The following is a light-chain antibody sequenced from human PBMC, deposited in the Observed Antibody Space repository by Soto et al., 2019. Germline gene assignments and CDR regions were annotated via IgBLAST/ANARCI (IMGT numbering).Light chain of an antibody. V-gene: IGKV3-15*01. CDR3: QQYNNWAVT. J-gene: IGKJ1*01. CDR2: GAS. CDR1: QSVNRY. Sequence: EVMMTQSPATLSVSPGERATLSCRASQSVNRYLAWYQQKPGQAPRLLIYGASTRATGIPARFSGSGSGTDFTLTINSLQSEDFAVYYCQQYNNWAVTFGQGTQVEIK.